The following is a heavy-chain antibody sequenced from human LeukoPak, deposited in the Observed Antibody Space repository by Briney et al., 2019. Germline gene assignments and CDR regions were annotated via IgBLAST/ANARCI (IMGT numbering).Heavy chain of an antibody. Sequence: GSLRLSCAGSGFTFSSYAMSWVRQAPGKGLEWIGFIYYSGSTSYNPSLKSRVTISVDTSKNQFSLKMTSVTAADAAVYYCARPGLAATGNAFDVWGQGTMVTVSS. CDR3: ARPGLAATGNAFDV. J-gene: IGHJ3*01. CDR1: GFTFSSYA. D-gene: IGHD6-13*01. V-gene: IGHV4-59*08. CDR2: IYYSGST.